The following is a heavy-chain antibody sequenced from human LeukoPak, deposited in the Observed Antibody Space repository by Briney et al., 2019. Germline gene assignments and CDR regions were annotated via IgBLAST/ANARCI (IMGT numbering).Heavy chain of an antibody. CDR2: ISYDGSNK. CDR1: GFTFSSYG. V-gene: IGHV3-30*18. Sequence: PGRSLRLSCAASGFTFSSYGMHWVRQAPGKGLDWVAVISYDGSNKYYADSVKGRFTISRDNSKNTLFLQMNSLRAKDTAVYYCAKGSNRGVATIDYWGQGTLVTVSS. CDR3: AKGSNRGVATIDY. J-gene: IGHJ4*02. D-gene: IGHD5-12*01.